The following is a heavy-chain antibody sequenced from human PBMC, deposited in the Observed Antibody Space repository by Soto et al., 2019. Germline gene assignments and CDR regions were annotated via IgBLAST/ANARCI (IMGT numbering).Heavy chain of an antibody. Sequence: SETLSLTCAVSGYSISSGYYWGWIRQPPGKGLEWIGSIYHSGNTYYNPSLKSRVTISVDTSKNQFSLKLSSVTAADTAVYYCARDFGVVTPRGHYYYGMDVWGQGTTVTVSS. CDR2: IYHSGNT. J-gene: IGHJ6*02. CDR1: GYSISSGYY. CDR3: ARDFGVVTPRGHYYYGMDV. V-gene: IGHV4-38-2*01. D-gene: IGHD3-3*01.